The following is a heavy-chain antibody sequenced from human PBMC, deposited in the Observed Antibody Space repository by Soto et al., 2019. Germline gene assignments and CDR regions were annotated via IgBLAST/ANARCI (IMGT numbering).Heavy chain of an antibody. V-gene: IGHV1-18*01. CDR2: ISAYNGNT. D-gene: IGHD3-3*01. J-gene: IGHJ6*03. CDR1: GYTFTSYG. CDR3: ARNFIDIPDFASYYYYYYMDV. Sequence: ASVKVSCKASGYTFTSYGISWVRQAPGQGLEWMGWISAYNGNTNYAQKLQGRVTMTTDTSTSTAYMELRSLRSDDTAVYYCARNFIDIPDFASYYYYYYMDVWGKGTMVTVSS.